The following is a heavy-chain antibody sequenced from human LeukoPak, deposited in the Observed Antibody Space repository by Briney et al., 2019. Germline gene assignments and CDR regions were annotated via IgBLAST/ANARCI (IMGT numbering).Heavy chain of an antibody. J-gene: IGHJ3*02. CDR1: GGSISRYY. CDR2: IDDSGDT. Sequence: SETLSLTCTVSGGSISRYYWSWIRRPPGKGLEWIGYIDDSGDTNYNPSLKSQVTISVDRSKNQFSLKLSFVTAADTAMYYCARSDYHNSGSHTVFDAFDIWGQGTRVTVSS. D-gene: IGHD3-10*01. CDR3: ARSDYHNSGSHTVFDAFDI. V-gene: IGHV4-59*01.